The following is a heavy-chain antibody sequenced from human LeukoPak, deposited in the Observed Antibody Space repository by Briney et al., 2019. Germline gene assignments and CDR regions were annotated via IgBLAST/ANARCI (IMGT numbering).Heavy chain of an antibody. CDR2: IYHSGST. CDR1: GYSISSGYY. CDR3: AKGYCRGNSCYDDRGAFDY. V-gene: IGHV4-38-2*02. J-gene: IGHJ4*02. Sequence: SETLSLTCTVSGYSISSGYYWGWIRLPPGKGLQWIGSIYHSGSTYYNPSLKSRVTISVDTSKNQFSLKLSSVTAADTAVYYCAKGYCRGNSCYDDRGAFDYWGQGTLVTVSS. D-gene: IGHD2-2*01.